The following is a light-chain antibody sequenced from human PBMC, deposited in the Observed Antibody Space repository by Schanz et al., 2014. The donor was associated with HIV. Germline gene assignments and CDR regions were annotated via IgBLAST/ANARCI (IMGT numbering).Light chain of an antibody. Sequence: QSALTQPTSVSGSPGQSITISCTVASSDVGDVNFVSWYQQHPGKAPKLMIFEVSKRPSGISDRFSGSKSGNTASLTISGLQSDDEADYFCCSFAGSNSLLFGGGTKLTVL. J-gene: IGLJ2*01. CDR2: EVS. V-gene: IGLV2-23*02. CDR1: SSDVGDVNF. CDR3: CSFAGSNSLL.